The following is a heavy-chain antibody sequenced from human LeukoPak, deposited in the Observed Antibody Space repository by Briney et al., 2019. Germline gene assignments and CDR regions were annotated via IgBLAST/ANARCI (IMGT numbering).Heavy chain of an antibody. CDR3: ARLLRWSSAEYFQH. Sequence: SQTLSLTCTVSGGSISSGGYYWSWIRQHPGKGLEWIGYIYYSGSTYYNPSLKSRVTISVDTSKNQFSLKLSSVTAADTAVYYCARLLRWSSAEYFQHWGQGTLVTVSS. CDR1: GGSISSGGYY. D-gene: IGHD4-23*01. J-gene: IGHJ1*01. CDR2: IYYSGST. V-gene: IGHV4-30-4*08.